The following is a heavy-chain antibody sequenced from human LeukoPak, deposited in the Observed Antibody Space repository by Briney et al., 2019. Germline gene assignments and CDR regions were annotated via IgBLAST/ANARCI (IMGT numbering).Heavy chain of an antibody. CDR3: ARVHYYGSGSYHYYGMDV. CDR1: GDSVSSNSAA. Sequence: SQTLSLTCAISGDSVSSNSAAWNWIRQSPSRGLEWLGRTYYMSKWYNEYAVSVKSRITMNPDTSKHQFSLQLNSVTPEDTAVYYCARVHYYGSGSYHYYGMDVWGQGTTVTVSS. CDR2: TYYMSKWYN. D-gene: IGHD3-10*01. V-gene: IGHV6-1*01. J-gene: IGHJ6*02.